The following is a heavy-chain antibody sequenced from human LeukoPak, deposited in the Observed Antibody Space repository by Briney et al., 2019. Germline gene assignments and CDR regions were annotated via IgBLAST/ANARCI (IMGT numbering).Heavy chain of an antibody. CDR3: ARDGISPRSFGAARPIYYYYYGMDV. V-gene: IGHV3-30*04. J-gene: IGHJ6*02. CDR2: ISYDGSNK. CDR1: GFTFSSYA. D-gene: IGHD2-2*01. Sequence: GGSLRLSCAASGFTFSSYAMHWVRQAPGKGLEWVAVISYDGSNKYYADSVKGRFTISRDNSKNTLYLQMNSLGAEDTAVYYCARDGISPRSFGAARPIYYYYYGMDVWGQGTTVTVSS.